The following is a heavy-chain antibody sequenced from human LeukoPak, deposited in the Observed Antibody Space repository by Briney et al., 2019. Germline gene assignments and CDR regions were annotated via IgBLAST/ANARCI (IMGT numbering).Heavy chain of an antibody. V-gene: IGHV1-18*01. CDR2: ISAYNGNT. J-gene: IGHJ4*02. Sequence: ASVKVSCKASGYTFTSYGISWVRQAPGQGLEWMGWISAYNGNTNYAQKLQGRVTMTRDMSTSTVYMELSSLRSEDTAVYYCARERSGGSYPVDYWGQGTLVTVSS. D-gene: IGHD1-26*01. CDR3: ARERSGGSYPVDY. CDR1: GYTFTSYG.